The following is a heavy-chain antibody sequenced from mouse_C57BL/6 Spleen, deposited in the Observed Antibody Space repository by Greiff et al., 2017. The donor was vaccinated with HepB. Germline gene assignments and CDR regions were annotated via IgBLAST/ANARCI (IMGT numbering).Heavy chain of an antibody. J-gene: IGHJ3*01. CDR3: ARPSLYDGYYGFAY. V-gene: IGHV1-75*01. D-gene: IGHD2-3*01. Sequence: QVQLKESGPELVKPGASVKISCKASGYTFTDYYINWVKQRPGQGLEWIGWIFPGSGSTYYNEKFKGKATLTVDKSSSTAYMLLSSLTSEDSAVYFCARPSLYDGYYGFAYWGQGTLVTVSA. CDR1: GYTFTDYY. CDR2: IFPGSGST.